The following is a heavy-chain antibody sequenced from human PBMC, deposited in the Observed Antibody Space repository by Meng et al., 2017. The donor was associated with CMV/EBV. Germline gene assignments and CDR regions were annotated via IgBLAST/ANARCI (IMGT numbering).Heavy chain of an antibody. D-gene: IGHD2-2*01. J-gene: IGHJ5*02. CDR1: GYTFTGYY. V-gene: IGHV1-2*02. CDR2: INPNSGGT. CDR3: ARAQYCSSTSCYEGNDWFDP. Sequence: ASVKVSCKASGYTFTGYYMHWVRQAPGQGLEWMGWINPNSGGTNYAQKFQGRVTMTRDTSISTAYMELSRLRSDDMAVYYCARAQYCSSTSCYEGNDWFDPWGQGTLVTVSS.